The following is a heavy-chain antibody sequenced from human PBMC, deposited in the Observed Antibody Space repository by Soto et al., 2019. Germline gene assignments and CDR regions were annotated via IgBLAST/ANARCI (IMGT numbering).Heavy chain of an antibody. CDR2: IIPILGIA. CDR3: AREALGFYGSGSYSYFDD. D-gene: IGHD3-10*01. V-gene: IGHV1-69*08. CDR1: GGTFSSYT. J-gene: IGHJ4*02. Sequence: QVQLVQSGAEVKKPGSSVKVSCKASGGTFSSYTISWVRQAPGQGLEWMGRIIPILGIANYAQKFQGRVTITADQSKSKDYRELRSLKAEETAVYYCAREALGFYGSGSYSYFDDWGQGTLVTVSS.